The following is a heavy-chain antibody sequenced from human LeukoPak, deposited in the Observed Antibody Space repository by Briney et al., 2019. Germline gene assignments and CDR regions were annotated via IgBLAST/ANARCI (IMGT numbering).Heavy chain of an antibody. V-gene: IGHV4-59*08. CDR2: IYYSGST. CDR3: ARHKPLVAALPDY. CDR1: GGSISSYY. D-gene: IGHD5-12*01. Sequence: PSETLSLTCTVSGGSISSYYWSWIRQPPGKGLEWIGYIYYSGSTNYNPSPKSRVTISVDTSKNQFSLKLSSVTAADTAVYYCARHKPLVAALPDYWGQGTLVTVSS. J-gene: IGHJ4*02.